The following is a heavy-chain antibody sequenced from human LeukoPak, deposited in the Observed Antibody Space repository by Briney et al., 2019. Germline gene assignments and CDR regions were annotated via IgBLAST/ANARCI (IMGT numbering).Heavy chain of an antibody. CDR1: AYSFTSYG. V-gene: IGHV1-18*01. CDR2: ISAYNGST. D-gene: IGHD3-3*01. CDR3: ARPDPPDDLWSGYYRY. Sequence: ASVKVSCKASAYSFTSYGMRWVRQAPGQGLEWMGWISAYNGSTNYAQKLQGRVTMTRDTSTSTAYMELRSLRSDDTAVYYCARPDPPDDLWSGYYRYGGQGTLLTVPS. J-gene: IGHJ4*02.